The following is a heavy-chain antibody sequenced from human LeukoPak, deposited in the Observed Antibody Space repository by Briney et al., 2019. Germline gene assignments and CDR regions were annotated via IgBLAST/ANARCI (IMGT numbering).Heavy chain of an antibody. D-gene: IGHD2-2*01. J-gene: IGHJ5*02. V-gene: IGHV3-21*01. Sequence: GGSLSLSCAATGFIHISYSMNGLRPPPGRGVAGVSPINSSSSYIYYADSVKGRLNITRDNAKNSLYLQMNSLRAEGTAVYYCAGALVPAAISYNWVDPWGQGTLVTVSS. CDR3: AGALVPAAISYNWVDP. CDR1: GFIHISYS. CDR2: INSSSSYI.